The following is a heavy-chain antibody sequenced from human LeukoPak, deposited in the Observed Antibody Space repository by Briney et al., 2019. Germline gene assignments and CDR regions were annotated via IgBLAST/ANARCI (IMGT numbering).Heavy chain of an antibody. CDR2: IYYSGST. V-gene: IGHV4-39*06. D-gene: IGHD4-17*01. Sequence: SETLSLTCTVSGGSISSSSYYWGWIRQPPGKGLEWIGSIYYSGSTYYNPSLKSRVTISVDTSKNQFPLKLSSVTAADTAVYYCARAFTYGDYFYYYYGMDVWGQGTTVTVSS. CDR1: GGSISSSSYY. CDR3: ARAFTYGDYFYYYYGMDV. J-gene: IGHJ6*02.